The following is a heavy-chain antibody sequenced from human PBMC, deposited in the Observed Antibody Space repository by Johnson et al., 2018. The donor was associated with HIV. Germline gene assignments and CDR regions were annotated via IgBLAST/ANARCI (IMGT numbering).Heavy chain of an antibody. J-gene: IGHJ3*02. V-gene: IGHV3-30*02. D-gene: IGHD6-25*01. Sequence: VQLVESGGGVVQPGGSLRLSCAASGFTFSSYGMHWVRQAPGKGLEWVAFIRYDGSNKYYADSVKGRFTISGDNSKNTLYLQMNSLRAEDTAVYYCAKETPSSGGTFDIWGQGTMVTVSS. CDR2: IRYDGSNK. CDR3: AKETPSSGGTFDI. CDR1: GFTFSSYG.